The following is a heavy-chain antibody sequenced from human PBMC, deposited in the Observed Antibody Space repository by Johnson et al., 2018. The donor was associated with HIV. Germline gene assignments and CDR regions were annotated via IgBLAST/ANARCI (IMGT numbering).Heavy chain of an antibody. V-gene: IGHV3-23*03. D-gene: IGHD6-13*01. CDR2: IYSGGST. CDR3: ARRRSYSSSWYGVFDAFDI. CDR1: GFTFSTYG. J-gene: IGHJ3*02. Sequence: VHLVESGGGLVQPGGSLRMSCVASGFTFSTYGMTWVRQAPGKGLEWVSVIYSGGSTYSADSLKVRFTIPRDNSKNTLYLQMNSRRAEDTAVYSCARRRSYSSSWYGVFDAFDIWGQGTMVTVSS.